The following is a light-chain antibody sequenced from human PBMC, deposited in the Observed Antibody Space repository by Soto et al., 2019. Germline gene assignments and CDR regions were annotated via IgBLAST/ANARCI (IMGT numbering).Light chain of an antibody. CDR1: SSDVGRYNY. J-gene: IGLJ1*01. CDR3: SSYAGSSHYV. Sequence: QSVLTQPPSASGSPGQSVTISCTGTSSDVGRYNYISWYQQHPGKAPKLMIYEVSKRPSGVPDRFSGSKSGNTASLTVSGLQAEDEADYYGSSYAGSSHYVFGTGTKVTVL. V-gene: IGLV2-8*01. CDR2: EVS.